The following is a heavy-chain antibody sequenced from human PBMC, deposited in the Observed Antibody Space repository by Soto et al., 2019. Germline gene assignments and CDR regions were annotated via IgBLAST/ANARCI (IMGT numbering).Heavy chain of an antibody. J-gene: IGHJ6*02. D-gene: IGHD6-13*01. CDR2: IYPGGSDT. Sequence: PGESLKISCKGSGYSFTSYWIGWARQMPGKGLEWMGIIYPGGSDTRYSPSFQGQVTISADKSISTAYLQWSSLKASDTAMYYCAKTAAGGKNYYGMDVWGQGTMVTVSS. CDR1: GYSFTSYW. V-gene: IGHV5-51*01. CDR3: AKTAAGGKNYYGMDV.